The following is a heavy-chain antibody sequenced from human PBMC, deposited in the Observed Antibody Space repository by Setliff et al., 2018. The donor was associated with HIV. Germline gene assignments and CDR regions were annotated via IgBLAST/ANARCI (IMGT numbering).Heavy chain of an antibody. Sequence: SETLSLTCTVSGGSVNTYYWTWIRQPAGRGLEWIGRIYMTGGTSSNPSLRGRVIMSLDTSKTQSSLKLSSVTAADTAVYYCAKRAVQDGTVTSSNWFESWGQGTLVTVSS. CDR1: GGSVNTYY. CDR2: IYMTGGT. D-gene: IGHD1-7*01. J-gene: IGHJ5*01. CDR3: AKRAVQDGTVTSSNWFES. V-gene: IGHV4-4*07.